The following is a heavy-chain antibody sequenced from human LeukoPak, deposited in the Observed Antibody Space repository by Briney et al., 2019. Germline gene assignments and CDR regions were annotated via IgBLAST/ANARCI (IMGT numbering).Heavy chain of an antibody. Sequence: PGGSLRLSCAASGFTFDDYAMHWVRQAPGKGLEWVSGISWNSGSIGYADSVKGRFTISRDNAKNSLYLQMNSLRAEDMALYYCAKDMFPRYYYGSGSYYDAFDIWGQGTMVTVSS. CDR1: GFTFDDYA. V-gene: IGHV3-9*03. D-gene: IGHD3-10*01. CDR2: ISWNSGSI. J-gene: IGHJ3*02. CDR3: AKDMFPRYYYGSGSYYDAFDI.